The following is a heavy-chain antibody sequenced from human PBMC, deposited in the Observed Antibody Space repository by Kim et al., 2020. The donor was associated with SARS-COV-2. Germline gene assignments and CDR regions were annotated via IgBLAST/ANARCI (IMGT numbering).Heavy chain of an antibody. CDR3: ARDFIRVLLWFGGFFDY. V-gene: IGHV3-30-3*01. Sequence: GGSLRLSCAASGFTFSSYAMHWVRQAPGKGLEWVAVISYDGSNKYYADSVKGRFTISRDNSKNTLYLQMNSLRAEDTAVYYCARDFIRVLLWFGGFFDYWGQGTLVTVSS. CDR2: ISYDGSNK. CDR1: GFTFSSYA. J-gene: IGHJ4*02. D-gene: IGHD3-10*01.